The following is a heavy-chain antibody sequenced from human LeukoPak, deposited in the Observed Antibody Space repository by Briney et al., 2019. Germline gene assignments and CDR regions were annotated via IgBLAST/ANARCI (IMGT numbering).Heavy chain of an antibody. J-gene: IGHJ4*02. CDR1: GFTVFSNY. D-gene: IGHD6-13*01. CDR2: IYTGGST. V-gene: IGHV3-66*04. CDR3: ARQLAAADDF. Sequence: GGSLRLSCAASGFTVFSNYMSWVRQAPGKGLEWVSVIYTGGSTYYADSVKGRFTISRDNSKNTLYLQMNSLRAEDTAVYYCARQLAAADDFWGQGTLVTVSS.